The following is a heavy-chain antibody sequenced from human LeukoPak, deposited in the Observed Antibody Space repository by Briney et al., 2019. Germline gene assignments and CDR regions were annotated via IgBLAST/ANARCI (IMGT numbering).Heavy chain of an antibody. D-gene: IGHD2-2*03. Sequence: SETLSLTCAVSGYSISSGYYWGWFRQPPGKGLEWIGSIYHSGSTYYNPSLKSRVTISVDTSKNQFSLKLSSVTAADTAVYYCAREVLDFDYWGQGTLVTVSS. CDR3: AREVLDFDY. CDR1: GYSISSGYY. V-gene: IGHV4-38-2*02. CDR2: IYHSGST. J-gene: IGHJ4*02.